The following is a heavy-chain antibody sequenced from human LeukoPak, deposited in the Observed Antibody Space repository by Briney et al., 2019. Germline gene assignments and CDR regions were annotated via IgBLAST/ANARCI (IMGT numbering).Heavy chain of an antibody. CDR2: IYASGST. V-gene: IGHV4-4*07. CDR1: GGSISSYY. D-gene: IGHD3-9*01. Sequence: SETLSLTCTVSGGSISSYYWSWIRQPAGKGPEWIGRIYASGSTNYNPSLESRVTMSVDTSKNQFSLKLTSVTAADTAVYYCARDGKRYFDWFDAFDIWGQGTMVTVSS. CDR3: ARDGKRYFDWFDAFDI. J-gene: IGHJ3*02.